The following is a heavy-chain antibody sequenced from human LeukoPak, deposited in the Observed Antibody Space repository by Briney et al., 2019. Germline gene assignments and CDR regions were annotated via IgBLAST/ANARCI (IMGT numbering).Heavy chain of an antibody. V-gene: IGHV4-4*02. J-gene: IGHJ4*02. Sequence: PSETLSLTCGVSGGSITTTNYWSWVRQPPGGGLEWIGEISLAGRTRYNPSLQSRVHISIDESKNHLYLNLASVTAADTAVYYCSRESGPFCPFGHWGQGTLVAVSS. D-gene: IGHD1-26*01. CDR2: ISLAGRT. CDR1: GGSITTTNY. CDR3: SRESGPFCPFGH.